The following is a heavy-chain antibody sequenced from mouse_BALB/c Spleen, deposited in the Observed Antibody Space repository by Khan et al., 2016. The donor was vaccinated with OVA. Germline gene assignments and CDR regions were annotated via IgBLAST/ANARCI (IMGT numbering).Heavy chain of an antibody. J-gene: IGHJ2*01. D-gene: IGHD2-10*02. CDR2: ISYSGNT. V-gene: IGHV3-2*02. Sequence: EVQLQESGPGLVKPSQSLSLTCTVTGYSITSDYAWNWIRQFPGNKLEWMGYISYSGNTKYNPSLKSRISVTRDTSKDQILLQLNSVTAEDTATYYCARVYGGDFDYWGQGTTLTVSS. CDR3: ARVYGGDFDY. CDR1: GYSITSDYA.